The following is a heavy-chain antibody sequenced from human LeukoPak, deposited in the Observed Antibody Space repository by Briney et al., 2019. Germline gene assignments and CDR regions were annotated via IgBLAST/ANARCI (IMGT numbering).Heavy chain of an antibody. CDR2: IYHSGST. CDR3: ARDPAAYCGGDCYSSDDY. D-gene: IGHD2-21*02. V-gene: IGHV4-38-2*02. J-gene: IGHJ4*02. Sequence: TSSETLSLTCTVSGYSISSGYYWGWIRQPPGKGLEWIGSIYHSGSTYYNPSLKSRVTISVDTSKNQFSLKLSSVTAADTAVYYCARDPAAYCGGDCYSSDDYWGQGTLVTVSS. CDR1: GYSISSGYY.